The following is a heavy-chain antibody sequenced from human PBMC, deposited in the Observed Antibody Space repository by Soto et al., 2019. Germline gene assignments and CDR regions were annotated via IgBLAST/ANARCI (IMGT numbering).Heavy chain of an antibody. D-gene: IGHD3-22*01. V-gene: IGHV3-33*01. CDR2: IWYDGSNK. Sequence: PGGSLRLSCAASGFTFSSYGMHWVRQAPGKGLEWVAVIWYDGSNKYYADSVKGRFTISGDNSKNTLYLQMNSLRAEDTAVYYCARAPSYYYDSSGYYWAWGQGTLVTVSS. CDR3: ARAPSYYYDSSGYYWA. J-gene: IGHJ5*02. CDR1: GFTFSSYG.